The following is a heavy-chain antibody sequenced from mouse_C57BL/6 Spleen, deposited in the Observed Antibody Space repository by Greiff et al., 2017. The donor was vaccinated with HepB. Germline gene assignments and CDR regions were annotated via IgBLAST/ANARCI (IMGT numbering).Heavy chain of an antibody. CDR2: IDPETGGT. CDR3: TRKNDYDLAWFAY. J-gene: IGHJ3*01. D-gene: IGHD2-4*01. CDR1: GYTFTDYE. Sequence: VQLQQSGAELVRPGASVTLSCKASGYTFTDYEMHWVKQTPVHGLEWIGAIDPETGGTAYNQKFKGKAILTADKSSSTAYMELRSLTSEDSAVYYCTRKNDYDLAWFAYWGQGTLVTVSA. V-gene: IGHV1-15*01.